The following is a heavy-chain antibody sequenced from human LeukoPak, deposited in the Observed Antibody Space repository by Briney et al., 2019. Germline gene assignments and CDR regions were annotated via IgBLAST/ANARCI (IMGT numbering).Heavy chain of an antibody. J-gene: IGHJ4*02. CDR2: IYYSGST. Sequence: SETLSLTCTVSGGSISSSSYYWGWIRQPPGKGLEWIGSIYYSGSTYYNPSLKSRVTISVDTSKNQFSLKLSSVTAADTAVYYCARGRPTNYYDSSGYDLDYWGQGTLVTVSS. D-gene: IGHD3-22*01. V-gene: IGHV4-39*07. CDR3: ARGRPTNYYDSSGYDLDY. CDR1: GGSISSSSYY.